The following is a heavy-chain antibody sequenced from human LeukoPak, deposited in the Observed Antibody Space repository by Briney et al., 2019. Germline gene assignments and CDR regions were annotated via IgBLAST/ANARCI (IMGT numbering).Heavy chain of an antibody. D-gene: IGHD3-22*01. Sequence: PGGSLRLSCAASGFTFSSYAMSWVRQAPGKGLEWVSAISGSGGSTYYADSVKGRFTISRDNSKNTLYLQMNSLTAEDTAVYYCAKAFFDSSGYYSKFDYWGQGTLVTVSS. CDR2: ISGSGGST. CDR1: GFTFSSYA. J-gene: IGHJ4*02. CDR3: AKAFFDSSGYYSKFDY. V-gene: IGHV3-23*01.